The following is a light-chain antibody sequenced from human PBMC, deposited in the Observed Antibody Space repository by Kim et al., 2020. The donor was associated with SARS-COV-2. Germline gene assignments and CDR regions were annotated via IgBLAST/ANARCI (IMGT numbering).Light chain of an antibody. CDR2: GAS. CDR1: QSVSHTY. V-gene: IGKV3-20*01. J-gene: IGKJ4*01. Sequence: EIVLTQSPGTLSLSPGERATLSCRASQSVSHTYLAWYQQKPGQAPRLLIYGASTRASGISDRFSASGSGTDFTLSISKVEAEDFAFYYCHQYGSAPLTFGGGTKVEIK. CDR3: HQYGSAPLT.